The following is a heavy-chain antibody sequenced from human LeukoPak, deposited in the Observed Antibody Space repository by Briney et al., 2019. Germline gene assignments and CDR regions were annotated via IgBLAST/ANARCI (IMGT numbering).Heavy chain of an antibody. D-gene: IGHD7-27*01. V-gene: IGHV4-38-2*01. J-gene: IGHJ3*02. CDR1: GYSISSGYY. Sequence: PSETLSLTCAVSGYSISSGYYWGWIRQPPGKGLEWIGSIYHSGSTYYNPSLKRRVTISVDTSKNQFSLKLSSVTAADTAVYYCASPRTNWGYDAFDIWGQGTMVTVSS. CDR2: IYHSGST. CDR3: ASPRTNWGYDAFDI.